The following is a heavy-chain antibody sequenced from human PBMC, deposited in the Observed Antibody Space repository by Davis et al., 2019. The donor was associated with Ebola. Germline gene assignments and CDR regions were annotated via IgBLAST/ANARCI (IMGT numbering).Heavy chain of an antibody. CDR2: YGDST. D-gene: IGHD1-26*01. V-gene: IGHV3-23*01. CDR1: GFTFNRYA. J-gene: IGHJ3*02. Sequence: GALKISCSASGFTFNRYAMTWVRQAPGKGLEWVSTYGDSTYYADSVKGRFTISRDNSKNTLYLQMNSLRAEDTATYYCVKDMQSGNGILDPFDIWGQGTMVTVSS. CDR3: VKDMQSGNGILDPFDI.